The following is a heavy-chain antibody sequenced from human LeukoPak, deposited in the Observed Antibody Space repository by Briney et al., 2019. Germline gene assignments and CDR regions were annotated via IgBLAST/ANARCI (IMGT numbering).Heavy chain of an antibody. Sequence: TGGSLTLSCTASGFTFGDYAMSWFRQAPGKGLEWVGFIRSKAYGGTTEYAASVKGRFTISRYDSKSIAYLQMNSLKTEDTAVYYCTRRGYSYGTIDYWGQGTLVTVSS. CDR2: IRSKAYGGTT. V-gene: IGHV3-49*03. CDR3: TRRGYSYGTIDY. D-gene: IGHD5-18*01. J-gene: IGHJ4*02. CDR1: GFTFGDYA.